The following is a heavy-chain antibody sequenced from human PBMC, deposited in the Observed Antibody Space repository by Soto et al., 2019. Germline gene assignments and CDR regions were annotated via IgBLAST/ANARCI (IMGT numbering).Heavy chain of an antibody. V-gene: IGHV6-1*01. Sequence: PSQTLSLTCAISGDSVSSNSAAWNWIRQSPSRGLEWLGRTYYRSKWYNDYAVSVKSRITINPDTSKNQFSLQLNSVTPEDTAVYYCAREMVYYDSSGYYYSPGSAYYFDYWGQGTLVTVSS. D-gene: IGHD3-22*01. CDR2: TYYRSKWYN. CDR3: AREMVYYDSSGYYYSPGSAYYFDY. J-gene: IGHJ4*02. CDR1: GDSVSSNSAA.